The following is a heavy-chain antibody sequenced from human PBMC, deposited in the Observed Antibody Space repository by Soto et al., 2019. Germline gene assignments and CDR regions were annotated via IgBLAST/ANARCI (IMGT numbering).Heavy chain of an antibody. J-gene: IGHJ2*01. D-gene: IGHD6-19*01. CDR3: ASKKQWLAFDL. V-gene: IGHV3-23*01. CDR1: GFAFSNYA. CDR2: ISHTAGTT. Sequence: EVQLLESVGGLVQPGGSLRLSCAASGFAFSNYAVSWVRQAPGKGLEWVSAISHTAGTTYYADSVKGRFTISRDNSKNTLYLQMNNLRPDDTAVYYCASKKQWLAFDLWGRGTLVTVSS.